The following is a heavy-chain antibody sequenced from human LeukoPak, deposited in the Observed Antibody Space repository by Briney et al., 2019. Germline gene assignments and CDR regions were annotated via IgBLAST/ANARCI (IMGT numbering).Heavy chain of an antibody. Sequence: SVKVSCKASGGTFSSYAINWVRQAPGQGLEWMGRIIPTLGIANYAQKFQGRVTITADKSTTTAYMEVCSLRSEDTAIYYCARAYGSGSYPFDYWGQGTLVTVSS. J-gene: IGHJ4*02. V-gene: IGHV1-69*10. D-gene: IGHD3-10*01. CDR1: GGTFSSYA. CDR3: ARAYGSGSYPFDY. CDR2: IIPTLGIA.